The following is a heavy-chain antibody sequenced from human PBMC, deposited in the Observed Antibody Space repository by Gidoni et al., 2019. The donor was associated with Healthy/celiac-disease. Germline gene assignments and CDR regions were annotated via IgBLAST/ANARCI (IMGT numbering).Heavy chain of an antibody. CDR1: GGSISSYY. J-gene: IGHJ4*02. Sequence: QVQLQESGPGLVKPSETLSLTCTVSGGSISSYYWSWIRQPPGKGLEWIGYIYYSGSTNYNPSLKSRVTISVDTSKNQFSLKLSSVTAADTAVYYCSIHLGPSILGVGATWAHFDYWGQGTLVTVSS. D-gene: IGHD1-26*01. CDR2: IYYSGST. CDR3: SIHLGPSILGVGATWAHFDY. V-gene: IGHV4-59*08.